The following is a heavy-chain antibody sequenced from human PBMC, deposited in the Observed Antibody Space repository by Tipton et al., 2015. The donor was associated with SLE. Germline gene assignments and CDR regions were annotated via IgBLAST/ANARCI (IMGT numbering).Heavy chain of an antibody. CDR1: GFTFSSYE. CDR3: AREDNFKAFDI. D-gene: IGHD1-20*01. Sequence: SLRLSCAASGFTFSSYEMNWVRQAPGKGLEWVSYISSSGSTIYYADSVKGRFTISRDNSKNTLYLQMNSLRVEDTAVYYCAREDNFKAFDIWGQGTMVTVSS. V-gene: IGHV3-48*03. CDR2: ISSSGSTI. J-gene: IGHJ3*02.